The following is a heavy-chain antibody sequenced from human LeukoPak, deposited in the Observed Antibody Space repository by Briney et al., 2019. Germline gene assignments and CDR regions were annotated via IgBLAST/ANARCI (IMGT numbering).Heavy chain of an antibody. CDR2: IRYHGSDK. J-gene: IGHJ3*02. CDR1: AFTFRSYG. D-gene: IGHD3-22*01. CDR3: AKKWSGDYDSRGVNDAFDI. Sequence: HPGGSLRLSCAASAFTFRSYGMHWVRQAPGKGLEWVAFIRYHGSDKYYADSVKDRFTISRDNSKNTLYLQMNSLRAEDTAVYYCAKKWSGDYDSRGVNDAFDIWGEGTMVSVSS. V-gene: IGHV3-30*02.